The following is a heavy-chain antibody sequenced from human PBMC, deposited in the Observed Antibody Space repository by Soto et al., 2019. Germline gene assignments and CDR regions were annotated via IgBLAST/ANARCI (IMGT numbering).Heavy chain of an antibody. D-gene: IGHD4-17*01. Sequence: QVQLQESGPGLVKPSQTLSLTCTVSVGSISSGGYYWSWIRQHPGKGLEWIGYIYYSGSTYYNPSLKSRVTISVDTSKNQFSLKLSSVTAADTAVYYCARFTVTTISGWFDPWGQGTLVTVSS. CDR1: VGSISSGGYY. CDR2: IYYSGST. V-gene: IGHV4-31*03. J-gene: IGHJ5*02. CDR3: ARFTVTTISGWFDP.